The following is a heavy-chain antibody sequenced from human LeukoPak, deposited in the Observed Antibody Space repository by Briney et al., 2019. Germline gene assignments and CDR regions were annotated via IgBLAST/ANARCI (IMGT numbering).Heavy chain of an antibody. CDR3: ARARDPPVVPAATIYYYYYGMDV. Sequence: GASVKVSCKASGGTFSSYAISWVRQAPGQGLEWMGGIIPIFGTANYAQKFQGRVTITADESTSTAYMELSSLRSEDTAVYYCARARDPPVVPAATIYYYYYGMDVWGQGTTVTVSS. CDR1: GGTFSSYA. D-gene: IGHD2-2*01. J-gene: IGHJ6*02. V-gene: IGHV1-69*13. CDR2: IIPIFGTA.